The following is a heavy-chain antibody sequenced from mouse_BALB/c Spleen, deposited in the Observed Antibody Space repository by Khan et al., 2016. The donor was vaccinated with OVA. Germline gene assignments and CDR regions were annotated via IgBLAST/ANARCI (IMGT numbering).Heavy chain of an antibody. V-gene: IGHV7-3*02. Sequence: EVELVESGGGLVEPGGSLRLSCATSGFTFSDYYMSWVRQPPGKALEWLGFIRKKASGYTTEYSASVKGRFTTSIDNSQSILYLQMNSLRAEDSATYYCRRLDYCYGCAYWGQGTLVTVSA. CDR1: GFTFSDYY. CDR3: RRLDYCYGCAY. D-gene: IGHD1-2*01. J-gene: IGHJ3*01. CDR2: IRKKASGYTT.